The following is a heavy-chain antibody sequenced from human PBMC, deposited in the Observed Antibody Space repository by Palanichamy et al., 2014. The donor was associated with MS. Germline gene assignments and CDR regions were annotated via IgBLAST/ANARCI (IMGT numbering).Heavy chain of an antibody. Sequence: EVQLLESGGGLVQPGGSLRLSCAASGFTFRSYAMSWVRQAPGKGLERVSVISGSGGSTYYADSVKGRFTISRDNSKNTLYLQMNSLRAEDTAVYYCAKEGNHGDYAIFSKYWGQGTLVTVSS. CDR1: GFTFRSYA. CDR2: ISGSGGST. D-gene: IGHD4-17*01. J-gene: IGHJ4*02. V-gene: IGHV3-23*01. CDR3: AKEGNHGDYAIFSKY.